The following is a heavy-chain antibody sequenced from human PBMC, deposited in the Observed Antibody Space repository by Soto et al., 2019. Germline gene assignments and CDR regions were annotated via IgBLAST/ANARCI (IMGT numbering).Heavy chain of an antibody. CDR3: VRDGGWPLSFDV. CDR2: IKEDGSDK. D-gene: IGHD1-26*01. J-gene: IGHJ3*01. V-gene: IGHV3-7*01. Sequence: EVQLVESGGDLVQPGGSVRLSCTTSGFIFNNHWMSWVRQAPVKGLEWVANIKEDGSDKTYVDSVKGRGTISRDKAKNLIYLQMNSMRVEDTSVYYCVRDGGWPLSFDVWGQGTMVTVSS. CDR1: GFIFNNHW.